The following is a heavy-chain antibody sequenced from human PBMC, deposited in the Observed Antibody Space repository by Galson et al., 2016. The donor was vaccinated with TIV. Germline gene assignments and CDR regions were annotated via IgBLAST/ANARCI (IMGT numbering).Heavy chain of an antibody. D-gene: IGHD3-9*01. CDR2: INPNSAGT. Sequence: SVKVSCKASGYTFRDYSINWVRQAPGQGLEWMGRINPNSAGTNYAQNFQGRVTMTRDTSIMTVYMELSSLRSDDTALYYCAKAGAVLRYFDWLFDAFDIWGQGTMVAVSS. V-gene: IGHV1-2*06. J-gene: IGHJ3*02. CDR3: AKAGAVLRYFDWLFDAFDI. CDR1: GYTFRDYS.